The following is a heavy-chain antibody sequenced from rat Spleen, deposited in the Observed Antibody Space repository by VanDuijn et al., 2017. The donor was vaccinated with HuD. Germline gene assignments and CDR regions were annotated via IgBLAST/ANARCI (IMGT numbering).Heavy chain of an antibody. CDR3: ARPTEGIAWFAY. Sequence: EVQLVESGGGLVQPGRSLKLSCAASGFTFSDYGVAWVRQAPTKGLEWVATISYGDSSGHSSTYYRDSVKGRFTISRDNAKSILFLEMDSLRSEDTATYYCARPTEGIAWFAYWGQGTLVTVSS. CDR2: ISYGDSSGHSST. V-gene: IGHV5-29*01. CDR1: GFTFSDYG. J-gene: IGHJ3*01. D-gene: IGHD1-11*01.